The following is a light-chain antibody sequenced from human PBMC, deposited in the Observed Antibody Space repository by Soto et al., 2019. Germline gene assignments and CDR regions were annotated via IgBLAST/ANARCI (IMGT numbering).Light chain of an antibody. V-gene: IGLV2-14*03. CDR1: SSDVGGYNY. CDR3: GSYGSTTPLV. Sequence: QSALTQPASVYGSLEQSITISGTGTSSDVGGYNYVSWYQQHPGNGPKLILYDVTNRPSGVSNRFSGSNSGNTASLTNSGLQAEDGADYYCGSYGSTTPLVFGGGTKLTVL. J-gene: IGLJ2*01. CDR2: DVT.